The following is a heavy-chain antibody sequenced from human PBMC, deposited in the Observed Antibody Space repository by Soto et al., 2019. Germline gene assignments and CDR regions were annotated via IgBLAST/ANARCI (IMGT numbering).Heavy chain of an antibody. CDR1: GFPFSSYG. V-gene: IGHV3-30*18. CDR2: ISYDGSNK. Sequence: PGGSLRLSCAASGFPFSSYGMHWVRQAPGKGLEWVAVISYDGSNKYYADSVKGRFTISRDNSKNTLYLQMNSLRAEDTAVYYCAKGRYCSSTSCYADYWGQGTLVTVSS. J-gene: IGHJ4*02. CDR3: AKGRYCSSTSCYADY. D-gene: IGHD2-2*01.